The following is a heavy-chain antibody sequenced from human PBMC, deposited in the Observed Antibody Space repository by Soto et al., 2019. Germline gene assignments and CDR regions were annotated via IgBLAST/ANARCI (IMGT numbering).Heavy chain of an antibody. CDR3: ARVGPCPISTSRSSFCMDV. D-gene: IGHD2-2*01. CDR2: IYYSGST. J-gene: IGHJ6*02. V-gene: IGHV4-30-4*01. Sequence: TLSLTCTVSGGSISSGDYYWSWIRQPPGKGLEWIGYIYYSGSTYYNPSLKSRVTISVDTSKNQFSLKLSSVTAADTAVYYCARVGPCPISTSRSSFCMDVWGQGAMVTVSS. CDR1: GGSISSGDYY.